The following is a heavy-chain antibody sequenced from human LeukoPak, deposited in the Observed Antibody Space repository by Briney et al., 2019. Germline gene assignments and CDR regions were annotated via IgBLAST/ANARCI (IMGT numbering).Heavy chain of an antibody. D-gene: IGHD6-19*01. V-gene: IGHV4-4*02. CDR3: ARDLKGSGWYGWFDP. CDR1: GGSISSSNW. CDR2: IYHSGST. J-gene: IGHJ5*02. Sequence: SGTLSLTCAVSGGSISSSNWWSWVRPPPGKGLEWIGEIYHSGSTNYNPSLKSRVTISVDKSKNQFSLKLSSVTAADTAVYYCARDLKGSGWYGWFDPWGQGTLVTVSS.